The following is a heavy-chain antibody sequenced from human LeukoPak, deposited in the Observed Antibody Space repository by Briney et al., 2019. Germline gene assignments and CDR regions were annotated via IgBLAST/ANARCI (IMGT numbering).Heavy chain of an antibody. CDR3: ARASGSSWYGYFDY. CDR2: IYYSGST. D-gene: IGHD6-13*01. CDR1: GGSISSGGYY. V-gene: IGHV4-31*03. J-gene: IGHJ4*02. Sequence: SETLSLTCTVSGGSISSGGYYWGWIRQHPGKGLEWIGYIYYSGSTYYNPSLKSRVTISVDTSKNQFSLKLSSATAADTAEYYCARASGSSWYGYFDYWGQGTLVTVSS.